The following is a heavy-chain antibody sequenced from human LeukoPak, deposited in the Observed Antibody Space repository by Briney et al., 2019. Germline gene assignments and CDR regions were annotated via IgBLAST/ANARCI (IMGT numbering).Heavy chain of an antibody. CDR3: ARPGDCSSTTCSGYMAV. J-gene: IGHJ6*03. D-gene: IGHD2-2*01. V-gene: IGHV4-34*01. CDR2: VNHSGST. CDR1: GGSFSGYY. Sequence: PSETLSLTCAVYGGSFSGYYWSWIRQPPGKGLEWIGEVNHSGSTTYNPSLKSRVTISVDTSKKQLSLKMSSVTAADTAVYYCARPGDCSSTTCSGYMAVWGKGTTVTVSS.